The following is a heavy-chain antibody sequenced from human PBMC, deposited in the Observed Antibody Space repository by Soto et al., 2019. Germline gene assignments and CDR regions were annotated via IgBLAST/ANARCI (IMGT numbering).Heavy chain of an antibody. D-gene: IGHD2-15*01. V-gene: IGHV3-23*01. CDR1: GYTFSSYA. CDR2: ISGSGGST. J-gene: IGHJ6*03. Sequence: GGSLRLSCAASGYTFSSYAIMWVRQAPGQGLEWVSTISGSGGSTFYSDSVKGRFTISRDNSKNTVSLQMNSLRAEDTAAYYCARFTGYSRSYYYMDVWGKGTTVTVSS. CDR3: ARFTGYSRSYYYMDV.